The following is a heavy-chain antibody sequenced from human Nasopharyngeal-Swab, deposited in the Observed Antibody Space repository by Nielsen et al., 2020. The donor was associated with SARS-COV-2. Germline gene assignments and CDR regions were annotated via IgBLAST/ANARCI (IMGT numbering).Heavy chain of an antibody. CDR3: AKDSGAGFCDDGSCFPTNH. CDR1: GFTFTSYA. J-gene: IGHJ5*02. D-gene: IGHD2-15*01. V-gene: IGHV3-23*01. CDR2: MSGRGEKT. Sequence: SCAASGFTFTSYAMNWVRHAPGKGLEWVSGMSGRGEKTYYAESVKGRFTISRDISKNTLYLQMNGLRAEDTAVYYCAKDSGAGFCDDGSCFPTNHWGLGTLVTVSS.